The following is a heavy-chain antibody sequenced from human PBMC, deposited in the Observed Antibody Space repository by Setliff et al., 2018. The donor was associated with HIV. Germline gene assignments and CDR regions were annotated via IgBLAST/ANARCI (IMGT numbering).Heavy chain of an antibody. J-gene: IGHJ6*03. CDR2: ITADHGNP. CDR1: GYTFTNSA. D-gene: IGHD1-1*01. Sequence: ASVKVSCKASGYTFTNSAMHWARQAPGQRPEWMGWITADHGNPKYSQKFQGRVTISIDTSKNQLSLNLSSVTAADTAVYYCARDVNNWNVYYMDVWGKGTTVTVSS. CDR3: ARDVNNWNVYYMDV. V-gene: IGHV1-3*01.